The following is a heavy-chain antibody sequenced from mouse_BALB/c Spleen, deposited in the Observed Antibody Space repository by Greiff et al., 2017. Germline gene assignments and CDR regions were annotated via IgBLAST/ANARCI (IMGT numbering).Heavy chain of an antibody. CDR1: GDSITSGY. D-gene: IGHD1-1*01. J-gene: IGHJ4*01. Sequence: EVQRVESGPSLVKPSQTLSLTCSVTGDSITSGYWNWIRKFPGNKLEYMGYISYSGSTYYNPSLKSRISITRDTSKNQYYLQLNSVTTEDTATYYCARYGSSRPYAMDYWGQGTSVTVSS. CDR3: ARYGSSRPYAMDY. V-gene: IGHV3-8*02. CDR2: ISYSGST.